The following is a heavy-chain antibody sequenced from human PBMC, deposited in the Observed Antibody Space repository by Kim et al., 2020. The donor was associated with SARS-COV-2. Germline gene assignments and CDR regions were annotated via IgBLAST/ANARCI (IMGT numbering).Heavy chain of an antibody. CDR2: INHSGST. CDR1: GGSFSGYY. Sequence: SETLSLTCAVYGGSFSGYYWSWIRQPPGKGLEWIGEINHSGSTNYNPSLKSRVTISVDTSKNQFSLKLSSVTAADTAVYYCARGGTGRMAGYYYYGLDVWGQGTTVTVSS. V-gene: IGHV4-34*01. CDR3: ARGGTGRMAGYYYYGLDV. J-gene: IGHJ6*02. D-gene: IGHD6-19*01.